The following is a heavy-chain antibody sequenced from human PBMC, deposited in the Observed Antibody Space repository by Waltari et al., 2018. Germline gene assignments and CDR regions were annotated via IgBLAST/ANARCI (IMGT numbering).Heavy chain of an antibody. J-gene: IGHJ5*02. CDR2: ISAGGVNT. CDR1: GFTFSSYA. D-gene: IGHD6-6*01. CDR3: AKQYTSSSRFDP. Sequence: DVLLVESGGGLVQPGWSLRLSCTASGFTFSSYAMTWVRQAPGGGLEWVSSISAGGVNTYYGDSVKGQFTIFRDNSKNTLYLQMNSLRAEDTALYYCAKQYTSSSRFDPWGQGTLVTVSS. V-gene: IGHV3-23*02.